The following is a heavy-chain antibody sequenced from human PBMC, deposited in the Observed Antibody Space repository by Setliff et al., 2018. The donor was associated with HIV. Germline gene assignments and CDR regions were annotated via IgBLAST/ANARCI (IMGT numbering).Heavy chain of an antibody. CDR1: GYTFTNYY. D-gene: IGHD4-17*01. J-gene: IGHJ4*02. Sequence: SASVKVSCKASGYTFTNYYIHWVRQAPGPGLGWMGCSSSYNGDPTYAQKFQGKLTMTTDTSTSTGYMELRSLSSDDTAMYDCVRDDYGYNGKGFDYWGPGTLVTVSS. CDR3: VRDDYGYNGKGFDY. CDR2: SSSYNGDP. V-gene: IGHV1-18*04.